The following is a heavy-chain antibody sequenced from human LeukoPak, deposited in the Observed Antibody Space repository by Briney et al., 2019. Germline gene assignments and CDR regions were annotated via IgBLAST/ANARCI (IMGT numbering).Heavy chain of an antibody. CDR1: GFTFSSYS. CDR2: ISSSSSTI. J-gene: IGHJ4*02. D-gene: IGHD3-10*01. CDR3: ARESLLWFGELSHFDY. Sequence: GGSLRLSCAASGFTFSSYSMNWVRQAPGKGLEWVSYISSSSSTIYYADSVKGRFTISRDNAKNSLYLQMNSLRAEDTAVYYCARESLLWFGELSHFDYWGQGTLVTVSS. V-gene: IGHV3-48*04.